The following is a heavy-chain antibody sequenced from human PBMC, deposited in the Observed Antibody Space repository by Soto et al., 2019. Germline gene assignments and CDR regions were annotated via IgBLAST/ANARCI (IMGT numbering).Heavy chain of an antibody. Sequence: ASVKVSCKASGGTFSSYAISWVRQAPGQGLEWMGGIIPIFGTANYAQKFQGRVTITADESTSTAYMELSSLRSEDTAVYCCARLRDGYNEYYFDYWGQGTLVTVSS. CDR2: IIPIFGTA. J-gene: IGHJ4*02. D-gene: IGHD5-12*01. CDR3: ARLRDGYNEYYFDY. V-gene: IGHV1-69*13. CDR1: GGTFSSYA.